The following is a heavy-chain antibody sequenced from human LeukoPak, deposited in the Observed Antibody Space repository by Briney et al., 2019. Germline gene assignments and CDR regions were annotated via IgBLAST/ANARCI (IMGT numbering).Heavy chain of an antibody. CDR3: ARDLYLRFLEWLPYYYYYMDV. CDR1: GFTFSSHW. D-gene: IGHD3-3*01. Sequence: GGSLRLSCAASGFTFSSHWMSWVRQAPGKGLEWVANIKQDGSEKYYVDSVKGRFTISRDNAKNSLYLQMNSLRAEDTAVYYCARDLYLRFLEWLPYYYYYMDVWGKGTTVTVSS. J-gene: IGHJ6*03. V-gene: IGHV3-7*01. CDR2: IKQDGSEK.